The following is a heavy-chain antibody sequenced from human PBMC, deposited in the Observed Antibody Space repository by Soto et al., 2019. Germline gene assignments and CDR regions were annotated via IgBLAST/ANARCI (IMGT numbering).Heavy chain of an antibody. CDR2: IIPIFGTA. D-gene: IGHD1-7*01. Sequence: SVKVSCKASGCTFSSYAISWVRQAPGQGLEWMGGIIPIFGTANYAQKFQGRVTITADESTSTAYMELSSLRSEDTAVYYCARVLKITGTTKNYGMEVWGHGTTVTVSS. CDR1: GCTFSSYA. J-gene: IGHJ6*01. CDR3: ARVLKITGTTKNYGMEV. V-gene: IGHV1-69*13.